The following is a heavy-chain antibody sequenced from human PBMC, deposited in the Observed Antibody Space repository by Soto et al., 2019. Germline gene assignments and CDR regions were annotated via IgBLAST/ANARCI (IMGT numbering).Heavy chain of an antibody. CDR2: LSSSGDRT. CDR1: GLSLSSDA. J-gene: IGHJ4*02. D-gene: IGHD3-22*01. Sequence: EVQLLESGGGLVQPGGSLRLTCAASGLSLSSDAVSWVRQAPGKGLEWVSSLSSSGDRTYYADSVKDRFTISRDDSKDTLYLQMNSLRAEDTAVYYCAKAPRTYDFPYYFDSWGQGTLVTVSS. CDR3: AKAPRTYDFPYYFDS. V-gene: IGHV3-23*01.